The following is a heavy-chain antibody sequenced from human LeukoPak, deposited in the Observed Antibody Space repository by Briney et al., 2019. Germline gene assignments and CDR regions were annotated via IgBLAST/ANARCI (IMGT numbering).Heavy chain of an antibody. V-gene: IGHV3-21*01. D-gene: IGHD3-22*01. J-gene: IGHJ4*02. CDR3: ARQRRVGYYDSSGSFDY. CDR1: GFTFSSYS. Sequence: GGSLRLSCAASGFTFSSYSMNWVRQAPGKGLEWVSSISSSSSYIYYADSVKGRFTISRDNAKNSLYLQMNSLRAEDTAVYYCARQRRVGYYDSSGSFDYWGQGTLVTVSS. CDR2: ISSSSSYI.